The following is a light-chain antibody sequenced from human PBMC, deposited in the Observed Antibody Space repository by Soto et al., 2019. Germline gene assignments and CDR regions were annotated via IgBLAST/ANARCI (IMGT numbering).Light chain of an antibody. CDR1: QSVSNY. V-gene: IGKV3-20*01. CDR3: PHCSTSAFT. J-gene: IGKJ3*01. Sequence: EIVLTQSPGTLSLSPGERATLSCRASQSVSNYLAWYRQSPGQAPRLLSQGASIRATGIPDRFSGSGSGTDFTLTISRLEPEDFEVYYCPHCSTSAFTFGPGTKVDIK. CDR2: GAS.